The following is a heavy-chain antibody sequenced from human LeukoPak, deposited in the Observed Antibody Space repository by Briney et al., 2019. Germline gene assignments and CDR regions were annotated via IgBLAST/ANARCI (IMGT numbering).Heavy chain of an antibody. V-gene: IGHV1-2*02. CDR2: INPKSGGT. CDR1: GYTFTGHY. Sequence: ASVKVSCKASGYTFTGHYIHWVRQAPGQGLEWMGWINPKSGGTKSAQKFQGRVTMTRDTSISTAYMGLSRLRSDDTAVYYCAREGAPGSFDFWGQETLVTVSS. J-gene: IGHJ4*02. D-gene: IGHD4/OR15-4a*01. CDR3: AREGAPGSFDF.